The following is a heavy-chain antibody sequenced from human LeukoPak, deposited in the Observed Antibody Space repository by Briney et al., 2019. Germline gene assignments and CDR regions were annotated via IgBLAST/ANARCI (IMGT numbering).Heavy chain of an antibody. CDR1: GSTFNTYA. Sequence: GGSLRLSCAASGSTFNTYAIYWVRQAPGKGLEWVSGICGSGGCTYYADSVKGRFTISRDNSENTVYLQMNSLTADDTAVYYCAKTTVGYSSGRYPGWPADCWGQGTLVTVSS. CDR3: AKTTVGYSSGRYPGWPADC. CDR2: ICGSGGCT. D-gene: IGHD6-19*01. V-gene: IGHV3-23*01. J-gene: IGHJ4*02.